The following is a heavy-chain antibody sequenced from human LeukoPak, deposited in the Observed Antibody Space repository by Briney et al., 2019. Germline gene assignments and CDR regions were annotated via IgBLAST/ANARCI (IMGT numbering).Heavy chain of an antibody. CDR3: ARDPRVGYCTNGVCYRVHCFDY. CDR1: GGTFSSYA. D-gene: IGHD2-8*01. CDR2: IIPIFGTA. V-gene: IGHV1-69*05. J-gene: IGHJ4*02. Sequence: SVKVSCKASGGTFSSYAISWVRQAPGQGLEWMGGIIPIFGTANYAQKFQGRVTITTDESTSTAYMELSSLRSEDTAVYYCARDPRVGYCTNGVCYRVHCFDYWGQGTLVTVSS.